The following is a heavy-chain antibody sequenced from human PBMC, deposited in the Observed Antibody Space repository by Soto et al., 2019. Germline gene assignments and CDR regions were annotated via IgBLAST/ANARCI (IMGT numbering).Heavy chain of an antibody. V-gene: IGHV3-21*01. CDR2: ISSSSSYI. J-gene: IGHJ3*02. Sequence: GGSLRLSCAASGFTFSSYSMNWVRQAPGKGLEWVSSISSSSSYIYYADSVKGRFTISRDNAKNSLYLQMNSLRAEDTAVYYCARDISYYDILTGYYAPGAFDIWGQGTMVTVSS. CDR3: ARDISYYDILTGYYAPGAFDI. D-gene: IGHD3-9*01. CDR1: GFTFSSYS.